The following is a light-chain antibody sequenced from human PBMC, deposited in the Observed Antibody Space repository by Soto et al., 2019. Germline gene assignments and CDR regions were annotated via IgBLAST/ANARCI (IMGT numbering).Light chain of an antibody. Sequence: EVVLAQSPGTLSFYPGDRATLSCRPSQSVADSYLAWYQQNPGRTPTLLFYAATRRSTGIPDRFSGSGSGSDFTLTLSTLGPDDFAVYYCHQFRSSPETFGQGTKL. CDR3: HQFRSSPET. J-gene: IGKJ1*01. V-gene: IGKV3-20*01. CDR2: AAT. CDR1: QSVADSY.